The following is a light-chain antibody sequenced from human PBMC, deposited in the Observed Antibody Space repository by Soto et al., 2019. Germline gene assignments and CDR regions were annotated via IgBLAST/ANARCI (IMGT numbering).Light chain of an antibody. CDR1: QSVSSD. CDR3: QQYNNWPLT. CDR2: GAF. V-gene: IGKV3-15*01. Sequence: ETVMTQAPATLSVSPGERATLSCRASQSVSSDLAWYQQKPGQGPRLLIYGAFNRATGVPARFSGSGSGTEFTLTISSLQSEDFAVYYCQQYNNWPLTFGGGTKVEIK. J-gene: IGKJ4*01.